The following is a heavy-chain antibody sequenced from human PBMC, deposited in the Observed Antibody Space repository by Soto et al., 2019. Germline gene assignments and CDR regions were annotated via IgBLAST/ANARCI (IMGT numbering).Heavy chain of an antibody. Sequence: EVQLLESGGGLVQPGGSLSLSCAASAFTFNNYAMSWVRQAPGNGLEWVSGIGGSGRTTYYADSVKGRFTIPRDNSNNTLFLQMNSLRAEDTAVYYCAKSRYSDSSGDFYDYWGQGTLVTVSS. V-gene: IGHV3-23*01. D-gene: IGHD3-22*01. CDR3: AKSRYSDSSGDFYDY. J-gene: IGHJ4*02. CDR2: IGGSGRTT. CDR1: AFTFNNYA.